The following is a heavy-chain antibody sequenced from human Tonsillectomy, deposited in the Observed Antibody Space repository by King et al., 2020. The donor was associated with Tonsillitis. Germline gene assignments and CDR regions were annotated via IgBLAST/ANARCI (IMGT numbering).Heavy chain of an antibody. J-gene: IGHJ4*02. Sequence: VQLVESGGGLVQPGGSLRLSCAASGFTFSSYAMNCVRQAPGKGLEWVSGISGTGASTYYADSVKGRFTISRDNSKNTLYLQMNSLRAEDTAVYYCAKEMVWAAAGTVHWGQGTLVTVSS. CDR2: ISGTGAST. V-gene: IGHV3-23*04. D-gene: IGHD6-13*01. CDR3: AKEMVWAAAGTVH. CDR1: GFTFSSYA.